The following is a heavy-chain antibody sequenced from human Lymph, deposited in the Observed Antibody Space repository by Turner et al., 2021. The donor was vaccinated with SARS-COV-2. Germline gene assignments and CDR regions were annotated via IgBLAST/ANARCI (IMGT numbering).Heavy chain of an antibody. Sequence: QVQLVQSGAEVQKPGASVKVSCKVSGYTLTELSMHWVRQAPGKGLEWRGGFDPEDAETIYAQKFQGRVTMTEDTSTDTAYMELSSLRSEDTAVYYCATAPAVADYFHYYDGMDVWGQGTTVTVSS. CDR2: FDPEDAET. J-gene: IGHJ6*02. CDR3: ATAPAVADYFHYYDGMDV. CDR1: GYTLTELS. V-gene: IGHV1-24*01. D-gene: IGHD6-19*01.